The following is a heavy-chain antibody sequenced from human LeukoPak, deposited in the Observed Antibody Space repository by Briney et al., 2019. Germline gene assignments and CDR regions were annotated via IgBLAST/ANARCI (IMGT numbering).Heavy chain of an antibody. J-gene: IGHJ3*02. Sequence: GGSLRLSCAASGFTFSSYSMNWVRQAPGKGLEWVSSISSSSSYIYYADSVKGRFTISRDNAKNSLYLQMDSLRAEDTAVYYCARGGIITSYAFEIWGQGTMVTVSS. V-gene: IGHV3-21*01. CDR3: ARGGIITSYAFEI. CDR2: ISSSSSYI. D-gene: IGHD1-26*01. CDR1: GFTFSSYS.